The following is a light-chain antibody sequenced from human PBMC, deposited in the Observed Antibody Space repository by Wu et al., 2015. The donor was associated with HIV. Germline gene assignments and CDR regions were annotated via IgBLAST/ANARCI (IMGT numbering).Light chain of an antibody. CDR2: KAS. CDR1: QSISSW. V-gene: IGKV1-5*03. CDR3: QQYNNYPRT. Sequence: DIQMTQSPSTLSASVGDRVTITCRASQSISSWLAWYQQKPGKVPKVLIYKASSLESGVPSRFSGSGFGTEFTLTISSLQPDDFATYYCQQYNNYPRTFGQGTKVEIK. J-gene: IGKJ1*01.